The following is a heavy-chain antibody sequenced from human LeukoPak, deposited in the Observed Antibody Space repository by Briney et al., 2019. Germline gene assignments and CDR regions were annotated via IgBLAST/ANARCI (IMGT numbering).Heavy chain of an antibody. Sequence: GRSLRLSCAASGFTFSDYGMHWVRQAPGKGLEWVAVIWYDGSNKYYADSVKGRFTISRDNSKNTLYLQMNSLRAEDTAVYYCARPVVLGAYLRGAYYFDSWGQGTLVTVSS. CDR2: IWYDGSNK. D-gene: IGHD3-16*01. CDR1: GFTFSDYG. V-gene: IGHV3-33*01. CDR3: ARPVVLGAYLRGAYYFDS. J-gene: IGHJ4*02.